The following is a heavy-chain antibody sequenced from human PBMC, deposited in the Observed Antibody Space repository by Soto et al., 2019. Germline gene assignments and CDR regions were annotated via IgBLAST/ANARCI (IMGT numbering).Heavy chain of an antibody. J-gene: IGHJ3*02. V-gene: IGHV3-23*01. CDR2: ISGSGGST. CDR3: AKDQTLHGDYADAFDI. CDR1: GFTFSSYA. D-gene: IGHD4-17*01. Sequence: EVQLLESGGGLVQPGGSLRLSCAASGFTFSSYAMSWVRQAPGKGLEWVSAISGSGGSTYYADSVKGRFTISRDNSKNTLYLQMNSLRAEDTAVYYCAKDQTLHGDYADAFDIWGQGTMVTVSS.